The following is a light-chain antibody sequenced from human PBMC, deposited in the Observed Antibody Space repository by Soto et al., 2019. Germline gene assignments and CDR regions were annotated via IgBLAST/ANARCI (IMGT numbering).Light chain of an antibody. V-gene: IGKV1-5*03. CDR3: QHYNRYYEG. J-gene: IGKJ1*01. CDR1: QTISSW. CDR2: KAS. Sequence: DIQMTQSPSTLSGSVGDRVTITCRASQTISSWLAWYQQKPGKAPKLLIYKASTLKSGVPSRFSGSGSGPEFTLTISCLQPDDFATYYCQHYNRYYEGFVQGTKVELK.